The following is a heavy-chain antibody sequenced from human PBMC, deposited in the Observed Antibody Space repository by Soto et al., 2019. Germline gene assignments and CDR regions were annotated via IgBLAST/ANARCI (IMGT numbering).Heavy chain of an antibody. D-gene: IGHD4-17*01. CDR1: GFTFSSYA. CDR2: ISGSGGST. CDR3: AKGLGDYLYYYYYGMDV. J-gene: IGHJ6*02. Sequence: PGGSLRLSCAASGFTFSSYAMSWVRQAPGKGLEWVSAISGSGGSTYYADPVKGRFTISRDNSKNTLHLQMNSLRAEDTAVYYCAKGLGDYLYYYYYGMDVWGQGTTVTVSS. V-gene: IGHV3-23*01.